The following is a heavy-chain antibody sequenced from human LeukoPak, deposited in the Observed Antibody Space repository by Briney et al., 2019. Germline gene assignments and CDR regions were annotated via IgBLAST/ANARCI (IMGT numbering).Heavy chain of an antibody. J-gene: IGHJ5*02. D-gene: IGHD1-1*01. CDR1: GGSINNYY. V-gene: IGHV4-59*01. Sequence: SETLSLTCTVSGGSINNYYWSWIRQPPGKGLEWIGYIYYSGSTNYNPSLRSRLTMSADTSKNQLSLTVSSVTAADTAVYYCAKKVESKWFDPWGQGTLVTVSS. CDR3: AKKVESKWFDP. CDR2: IYYSGST.